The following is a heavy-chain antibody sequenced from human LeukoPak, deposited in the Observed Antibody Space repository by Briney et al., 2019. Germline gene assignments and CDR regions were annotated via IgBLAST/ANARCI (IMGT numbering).Heavy chain of an antibody. CDR2: IYPGDSDT. D-gene: IGHD6-13*01. CDR1: GYSFTSYW. J-gene: IGHJ5*02. V-gene: IGHV5-51*01. CDR3: ARHSLYSSSWYTNWFDP. Sequence: GESLKISCKGSGYSFTSYWIDWVRQLPGKGLEWMGIIYPGDSDTRARPSFQGQVTISADKSISTAYLQWSSLKASDTAMYYCARHSLYSSSWYTNWFDPWGQGTLVTVSS.